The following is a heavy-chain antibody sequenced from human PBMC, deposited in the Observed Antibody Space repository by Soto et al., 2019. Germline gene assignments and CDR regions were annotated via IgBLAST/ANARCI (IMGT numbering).Heavy chain of an antibody. CDR1: GLTFSSYW. CDR3: ARGEAIGDDP. V-gene: IGHV3-7*01. CDR2: IKQDGSEK. Sequence: EVHLVESGGGLAQPGGSLRLSCAASGLTFSSYWMTWVRQAPGKGLEWVANIKQDGSEKYYVDSVKGRFTISRDNAKNSLYLQMNNLRVEDTAVYYCARGEAIGDDPWAHGTLVTVSS. J-gene: IGHJ5*02. D-gene: IGHD3-10*01.